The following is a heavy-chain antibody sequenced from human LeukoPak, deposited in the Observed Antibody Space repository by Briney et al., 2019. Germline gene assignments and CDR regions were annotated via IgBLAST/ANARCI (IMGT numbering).Heavy chain of an antibody. V-gene: IGHV3-21*01. D-gene: IGHD3-22*01. CDR3: ARDRPRDYYDGSGYYYQAFDI. CDR2: ISSSSSYI. Sequence: GGSLRLSCAASGFTFSSYSMNWVRQAPGKGLEWVSSISSSSSYIYYADSVKGRFTISRDNAKNSLYLQMNSLRAEDTAVYYCARDRPRDYYDGSGYYYQAFDIWGQGTMVTVSS. J-gene: IGHJ3*02. CDR1: GFTFSSYS.